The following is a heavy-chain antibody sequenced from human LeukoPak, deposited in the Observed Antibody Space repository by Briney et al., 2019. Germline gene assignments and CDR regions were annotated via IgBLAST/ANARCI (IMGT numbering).Heavy chain of an antibody. J-gene: IGHJ5*02. CDR3: ARGHQQKEYNWFDP. CDR2: IYYSGST. CDR1: GGSISSYY. Sequence: SETLSLTCTVSGGSISSYYWSWIRQPPGKGLEWIGYIYYSGSTNYNPSLKSRVTISVDTSKNQFSLKLSSVTAADTAVYYCARGHQQKEYNWFDPWGQGTLVTVSS. V-gene: IGHV4-59*08.